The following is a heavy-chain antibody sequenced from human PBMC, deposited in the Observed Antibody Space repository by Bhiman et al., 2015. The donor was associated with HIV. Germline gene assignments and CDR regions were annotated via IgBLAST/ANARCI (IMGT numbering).Heavy chain of an antibody. J-gene: IGHJ4*02. CDR2: ISGGSNFI. CDR1: GFTFRTYT. V-gene: IGHV3-21*01. CDR3: AREGSRLVGATAGPFDY. Sequence: EVQLVESGGGLVKRGGSLRLSCGTSGFTFRTYTMNWVRQAPGKGLEWVSSISGGSNFIHYGDSVKGRFTISRDNAKNSVYLQMNSLRAEDTAVYYCAREGSRLVGATAGPFDYWGQGTLVTVSS. D-gene: IGHD1-26*01.